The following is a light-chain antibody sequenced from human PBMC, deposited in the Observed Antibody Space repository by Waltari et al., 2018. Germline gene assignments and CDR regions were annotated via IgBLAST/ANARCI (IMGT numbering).Light chain of an antibody. J-gene: IGKJ1*01. CDR3: QKYVSLPAT. Sequence: EIVLTQSPGTLSLSPGERATLSCRASQSVGKSLAWYQQKPGQAPRLLIYAASSRATGIPDRFSGSGVGTDFSLTISRLEPEDFAVYYCQKYVSLPATFGQGTKVEIK. CDR2: AAS. CDR1: QSVGKS. V-gene: IGKV3-20*01.